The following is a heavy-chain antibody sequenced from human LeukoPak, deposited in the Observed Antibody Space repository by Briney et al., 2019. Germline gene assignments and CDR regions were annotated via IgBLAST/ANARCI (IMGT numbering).Heavy chain of an antibody. CDR2: INPSGGRT. Sequence: ASVKVSCKASGYTFTSYYIHWVRQAPGQGLEWMGIINPSGGRTSYAQKFQGRVTMTRDMSTSTVYMELSSLRSEDTAVYYCARARYYGSGSYYTEYHYFDYWGQGTLVTVSS. J-gene: IGHJ4*02. CDR3: ARARYYGSGSYYTEYHYFDY. V-gene: IGHV1-46*01. CDR1: GYTFTSYY. D-gene: IGHD3-10*01.